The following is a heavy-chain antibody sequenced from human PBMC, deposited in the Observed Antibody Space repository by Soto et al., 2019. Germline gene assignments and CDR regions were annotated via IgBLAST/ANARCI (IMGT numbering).Heavy chain of an antibody. CDR1: GGSISDSDYY. V-gene: IGHV4-39*01. J-gene: IGHJ4*02. Sequence: SETLSLTCTVSGGSISDSDYYWAWIRQPPGKRLEWIGTIYYSGTSFNDPSLRSRLFMSVDTSKNQFSLRLTSVTAADTAVYYCARQPRGTTWSDFDFWGQGTLVTVSS. CDR2: IYYSGTS. D-gene: IGHD1-7*01. CDR3: ARQPRGTTWSDFDF.